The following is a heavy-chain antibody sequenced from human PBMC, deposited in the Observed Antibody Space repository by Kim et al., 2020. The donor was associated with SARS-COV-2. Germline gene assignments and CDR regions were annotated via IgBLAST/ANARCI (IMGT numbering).Heavy chain of an antibody. Sequence: ASVKVSCKVSGYTLTELSMHWVRQAPGKGLEWMGGFDPEDGETIYAQKFQGRVTMTEDTSTDTAYMELSSLRSEDTAVYYCATGLVVAATENYYYGMDVWGQGTTVTVSS. CDR2: FDPEDGET. V-gene: IGHV1-24*01. CDR3: ATGLVVAATENYYYGMDV. D-gene: IGHD2-15*01. J-gene: IGHJ6*02. CDR1: GYTLTELS.